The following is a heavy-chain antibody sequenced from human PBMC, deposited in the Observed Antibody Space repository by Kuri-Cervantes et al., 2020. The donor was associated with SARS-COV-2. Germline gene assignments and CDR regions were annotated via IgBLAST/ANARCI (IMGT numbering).Heavy chain of an antibody. CDR1: GFSLTTTGVG. V-gene: IGHV2-5*05. D-gene: IGHD3-3*01. J-gene: IGHJ4*02. CDR3: AHRDFWSGSYDY. Sequence: SGPTLVKPTQTLTLTCTFSGFSLTTTGVGVAWIRQPPGQALEWLGVIYWDDDKHYGPSLQSRLTITGDTSNNQVVLTMTNMDPVDTATYYCAHRDFWSGSYDYWGQGTLVTVSS. CDR2: IYWDDDK.